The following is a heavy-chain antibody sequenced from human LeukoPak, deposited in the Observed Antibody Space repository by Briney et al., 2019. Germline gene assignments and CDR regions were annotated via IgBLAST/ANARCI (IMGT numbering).Heavy chain of an antibody. V-gene: IGHV4-4*07. CDR3: ARGEYYYYGSGSYHTVFDP. Sequence: SETLSLTCTVSGYSISSGYYWGWIRQPAGKGLEWIGRIYTSGSTNYNPSLKSRVTMSVDTSKNQFSLRLSSVTAADTAVYYCARGEYYYYGSGSYHTVFDPWGQGTLVTVSS. D-gene: IGHD3-10*01. CDR2: IYTSGST. J-gene: IGHJ5*02. CDR1: GYSISSGYY.